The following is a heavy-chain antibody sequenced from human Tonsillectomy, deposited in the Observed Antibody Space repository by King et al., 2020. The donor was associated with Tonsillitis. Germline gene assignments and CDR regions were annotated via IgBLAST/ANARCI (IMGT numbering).Heavy chain of an antibody. CDR2: ISGSGGST. CDR3: ARSRDYSSSNYYFDY. J-gene: IGHJ4*02. V-gene: IGHV3-23*04. D-gene: IGHD6-13*01. CDR1: GFTFSSYA. Sequence: VQLVESGGGLVHPGGSLRLSCAASGFTFSSYAMSWVRQAPGKGLEWVSAISGSGGSTYYADSVKGRFTISRDNSKNTLYLQMNSLRAEDTAVYYCARSRDYSSSNYYFDYWGQGTLVTVSS.